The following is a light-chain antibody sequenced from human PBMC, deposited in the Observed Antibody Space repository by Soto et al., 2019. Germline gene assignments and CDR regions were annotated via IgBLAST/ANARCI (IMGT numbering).Light chain of an antibody. J-gene: IGKJ5*01. CDR3: QQYGNSPIT. V-gene: IGKV3-20*01. CDR2: GAS. Sequence: EIVLTQSPGTLSLSPGEGATLSWRASQSFGSTYLAWYQQKPGQAPRLLIFGASSRATGIPDRFSGSGSGTDFTLTISRLEPEDFAVYYCQQYGNSPITFGQGTRLE. CDR1: QSFGSTY.